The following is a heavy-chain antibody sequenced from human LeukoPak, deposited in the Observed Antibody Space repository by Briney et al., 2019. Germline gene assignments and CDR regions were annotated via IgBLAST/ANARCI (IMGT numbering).Heavy chain of an antibody. CDR2: ISGSGGST. J-gene: IGHJ4*02. CDR3: AKDRPYAQWLVAGFDGY. Sequence: PGGSLRLSCAASGFTVSSNYMSWVRQAPGKGLEWVSAISGSGGSTYYADSVKGRFTISRDNSKNTLYLQMNGLRAEDTAVYYCAKDRPYAQWLVAGFDGYWGQGTLVTVSS. V-gene: IGHV3-23*01. CDR1: GFTVSSNY. D-gene: IGHD6-19*01.